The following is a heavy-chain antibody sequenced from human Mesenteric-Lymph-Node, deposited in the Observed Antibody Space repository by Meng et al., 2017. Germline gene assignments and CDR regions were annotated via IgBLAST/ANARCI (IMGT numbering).Heavy chain of an antibody. CDR3: GRGHWGLDY. CDR1: GFTFSNHY. CDR2: ISNTGDLE. Sequence: QVQGMLLGGGLVKPEGSLRLSCVVSGFTFSNHYMTWIRRVPGKGLEWVSYISNTGDLERYTDSVKGRFSISRDNAKNSLFLQMNSVRDDDTAVYYCGRGHWGLDYLGQGTLVTVSS. V-gene: IGHV3-11*01. J-gene: IGHJ4*02. D-gene: IGHD7-27*01.